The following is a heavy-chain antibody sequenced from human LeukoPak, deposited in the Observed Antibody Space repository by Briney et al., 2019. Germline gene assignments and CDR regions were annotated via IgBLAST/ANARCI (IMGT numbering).Heavy chain of an antibody. J-gene: IGHJ4*02. V-gene: IGHV3-53*01. CDR3: ARMTAVTRRYFEY. Sequence: GGSLRLSCAASGFTVSDNYMSWVRQAPGKGLEWVSVIYSGDSTYYADSVKGRFTISRDSPKNTLFLQMNSLRAEDTAVYYCARMTAVTRRYFEYWGQGTLVTVSS. CDR2: IYSGDST. D-gene: IGHD4-17*01. CDR1: GFTVSDNY.